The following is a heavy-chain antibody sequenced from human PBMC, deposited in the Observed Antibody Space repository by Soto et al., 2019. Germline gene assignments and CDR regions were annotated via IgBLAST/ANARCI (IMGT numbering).Heavy chain of an antibody. V-gene: IGHV1-18*01. J-gene: IGHJ5*02. Sequence: QLVQSGPEVKKPGASVKVSCKASSYTFTDYGVSWVRQAPGRGLEWMGYISPYNGDTKYAQNLHGRVTMTTDTSTSRAYMELRSLTSDDTAIYYCARPVGAKFEGWCDPWGEGTLVTVSS. CDR3: ARPVGAKFEGWCDP. D-gene: IGHD1-26*01. CDR1: SYTFTDYG. CDR2: ISPYNGDT.